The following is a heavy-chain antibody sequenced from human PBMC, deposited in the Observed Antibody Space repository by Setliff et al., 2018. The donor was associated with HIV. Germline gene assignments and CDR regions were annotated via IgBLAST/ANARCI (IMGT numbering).Heavy chain of an antibody. V-gene: IGHV3-33*01. CDR3: ARVYDSSGYSLSIPGY. J-gene: IGHJ4*01. D-gene: IGHD3-22*01. Sequence: GSLRLSCAASGFTFSSYGMHWVRQTPGKGLEWVAAIWLDGSDQYYSDSVKGRFTISRDNSRRTVYVQMNSLRVEDTAMYYCARVYDSSGYSLSIPGYWGQGTLVTVSS. CDR1: GFTFSSYG. CDR2: IWLDGSDQ.